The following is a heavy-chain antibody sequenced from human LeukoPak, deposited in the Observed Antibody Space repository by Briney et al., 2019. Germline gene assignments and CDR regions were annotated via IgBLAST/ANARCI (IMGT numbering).Heavy chain of an antibody. D-gene: IGHD6-13*01. CDR2: IDWDDDK. V-gene: IGHV2-70*01. CDR3: ARILCTASPGSADY. J-gene: IGHJ4*02. CDR1: GFSLSTSGMC. Sequence: SGHTLVNPTQTLTLTCTFSGFSLSTSGMCVSWIRQPPGKALEWLALIDWDDDKYYSTSLKTRLTISKDASKNQVVLTMTNMDPVDTATYYGARILCTASPGSADYGGQGTLVTVSP.